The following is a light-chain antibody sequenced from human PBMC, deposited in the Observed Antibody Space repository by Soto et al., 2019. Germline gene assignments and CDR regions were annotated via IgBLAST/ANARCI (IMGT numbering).Light chain of an antibody. J-gene: IGKJ2*01. Sequence: EIVLTQSPGTLSLSPGERATLSCRASQSVSGGYLAGYQQKPGQVPGLLIYGASSRATGIPDRFSGSGSGTDFTLTISRLEPEDFAVYYCQQYGSSPLYTFGQGTKLEIK. CDR1: QSVSGGY. V-gene: IGKV3-20*01. CDR2: GAS. CDR3: QQYGSSPLYT.